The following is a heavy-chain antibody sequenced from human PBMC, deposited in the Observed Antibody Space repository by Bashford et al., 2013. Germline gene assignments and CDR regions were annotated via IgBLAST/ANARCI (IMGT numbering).Heavy chain of an antibody. CDR2: INPNSGGT. Sequence: ASVKVSCKASGYTFTGYYMHWVRQAPGQGLEWMGWINPNSGGTNYAQKFQGRVTMTRDTSINTVFMDLYRLRSDDTAVYFCATGGEIVVEPVAVGPKRALRYWGQGTLVTVSS. CDR1: GYTFTGYY. D-gene: IGHD2-2*01. CDR3: ATGGEIVVEPVAVGPKRALRY. V-gene: IGHV1-2*02. J-gene: IGHJ4*02.